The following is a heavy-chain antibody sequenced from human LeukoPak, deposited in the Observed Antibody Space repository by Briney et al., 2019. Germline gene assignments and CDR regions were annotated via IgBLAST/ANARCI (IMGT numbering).Heavy chain of an antibody. D-gene: IGHD6-6*01. CDR3: ARAAKYSPYYFDY. CDR2: MNPNSART. Sequence: GASVKVSCKASGYSFTTYDFNWVRQATGQGREWMGWMNPNSARTGYAQKFQGRVTMTWDASINTAYLELNSLTSDDTAIYFCARAAKYSPYYFDYWGQGSLVTVSS. CDR1: GYSFTTYD. V-gene: IGHV1-8*01. J-gene: IGHJ4*02.